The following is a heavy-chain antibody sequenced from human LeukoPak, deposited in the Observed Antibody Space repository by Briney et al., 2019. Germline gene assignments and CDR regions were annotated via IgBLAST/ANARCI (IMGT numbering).Heavy chain of an antibody. J-gene: IGHJ4*02. D-gene: IGHD6-13*01. CDR2: ISSSGSTI. CDR1: GFTFSSYE. Sequence: PGGSLRLSCAASGFTFSSYETNWVRQAPGKGLEWVSYISSSGSTIYYADSVKGRFTISRDNAKNSLYLQMNSLRAEDTAVYYCARGTASAKIDYWGQGTLVTVSS. V-gene: IGHV3-48*03. CDR3: ARGTASAKIDY.